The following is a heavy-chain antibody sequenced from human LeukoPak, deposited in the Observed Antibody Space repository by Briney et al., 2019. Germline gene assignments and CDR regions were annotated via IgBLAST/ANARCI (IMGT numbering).Heavy chain of an antibody. J-gene: IGHJ4*02. V-gene: IGHV1-69*13. CDR1: GGTFSSYA. Sequence: SVKVSCKASGGTFSSYAISWVRQAPGQGLEWMGGIIPIFGTANYAQKFQGRVTITADESTSTACMELSSLRSEDTAVYYCARDKAHSGYPYCFDYWGQGTLVTVSS. D-gene: IGHD5-12*01. CDR2: IIPIFGTA. CDR3: ARDKAHSGYPYCFDY.